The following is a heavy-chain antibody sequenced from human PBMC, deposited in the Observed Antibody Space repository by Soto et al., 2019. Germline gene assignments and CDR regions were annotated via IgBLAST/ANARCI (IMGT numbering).Heavy chain of an antibody. CDR1: GFTFSDYY. Sequence: GGSLRLSCAVSGFTFSDYYMTWIRQAPGKGLEWVSVIYSGGSTYYADSVKGRFTISRDNSKNTLYLQMNSLRAEDTAVYYCARHGYNYGGGYFDYWGQGTLVTVSS. J-gene: IGHJ4*02. D-gene: IGHD5-18*01. V-gene: IGHV3-66*04. CDR2: IYSGGST. CDR3: ARHGYNYGGGYFDY.